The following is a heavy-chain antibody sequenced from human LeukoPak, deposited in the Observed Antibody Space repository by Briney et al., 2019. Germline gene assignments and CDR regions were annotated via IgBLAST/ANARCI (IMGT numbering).Heavy chain of an antibody. CDR1: GGSISSGGYS. CDR3: ARDGKGMDV. V-gene: IGHV4-30-2*01. D-gene: IGHD1-1*01. CDR2: IYHSGST. Sequence: PSETLSLTWAVSGGSISSGGYSWSWIRQPPGKGLEWIGYIYHSGSTYYNPSLKSRVTISVDRSKNQFSLKLSSVTAADTAVYYCARDGKGMDVWGQGTTVTVSS. J-gene: IGHJ6*02.